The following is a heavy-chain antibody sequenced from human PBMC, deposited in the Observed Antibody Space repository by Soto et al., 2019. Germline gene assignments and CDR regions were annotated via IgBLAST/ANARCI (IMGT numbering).Heavy chain of an antibody. CDR2: LYTGTDT. Sequence: SGGSLRLSCAASGFTVSSTYLTWVRQAPGKGLEWVVILYTGTDTVYADSVKGRFTISRDSSKNTFYLQMNSLRAEDTAMYFCARPRYSGTYLGTFLDYLGQGSLVTVSS. CDR1: GFTVSSTY. J-gene: IGHJ4*01. CDR3: ARPRYSGTYLGTFLDY. V-gene: IGHV3-53*01. D-gene: IGHD1-26*01.